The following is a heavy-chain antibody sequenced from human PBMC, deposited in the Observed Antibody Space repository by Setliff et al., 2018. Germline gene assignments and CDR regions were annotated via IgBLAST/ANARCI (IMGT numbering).Heavy chain of an antibody. D-gene: IGHD6-13*01. CDR3: ARSAGYSSSWYSYYYGMDV. J-gene: IGHJ6*02. Sequence: SETLSLTCTVSGGSISSGYYWGWIRQPPGKGLEWIGSIYHSGSTYYNPSLKSRVTISVDTSKNQFSLKLSSVTAADTVVYYCARSAGYSSSWYSYYYGMDVWGQGTTVTVSS. V-gene: IGHV4-38-2*02. CDR2: IYHSGST. CDR1: GGSISSGYY.